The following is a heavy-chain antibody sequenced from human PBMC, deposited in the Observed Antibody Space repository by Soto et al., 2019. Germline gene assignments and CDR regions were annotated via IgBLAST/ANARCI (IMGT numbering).Heavy chain of an antibody. D-gene: IGHD3-16*01. CDR2: ISGSGGRS. Sequence: EVQLLDSGGGWVQPGGSLRLSCAASGVTFSNYAMTWVRQGPGKGLEWVSGISGSGGRSYYADSVKGRFTISRDNSKSTLYLQMNSLRAEDTAVYYCAKAYFVWSSEKPYYFDYWGQGTLFNFSS. J-gene: IGHJ4*02. V-gene: IGHV3-23*01. CDR3: AKAYFVWSSEKPYYFDY. CDR1: GVTFSNYA.